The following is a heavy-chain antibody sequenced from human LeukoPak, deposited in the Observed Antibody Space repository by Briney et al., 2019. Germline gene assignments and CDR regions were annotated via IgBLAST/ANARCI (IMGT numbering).Heavy chain of an antibody. CDR1: GFTFNSYA. V-gene: IGHV3-23*01. CDR2: ISGRGGGT. CDR3: AKDLGRYRNNYFDY. D-gene: IGHD1-1*01. J-gene: IGHJ4*02. Sequence: GGSLRLSCAASGFTFNSYAMSWVRQAPEKGLEEVATISGRGGGTYYADSVKGRFTISRDDSKNTLYLQMNSLRAEDTAVYYCAKDLGRYRNNYFDYWGQGTLVTVSS.